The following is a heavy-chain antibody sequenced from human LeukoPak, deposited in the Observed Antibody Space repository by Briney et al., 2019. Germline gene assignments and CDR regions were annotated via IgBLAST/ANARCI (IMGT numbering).Heavy chain of an antibody. CDR3: AKDSIFGVSNGY. Sequence: GGSLRLSCAASGFTFSSYAMSWVRQAPGKGLEWVSAISGSGGSTYYADSVKGRFTISRDNSKNTLYLQMNSLRAEDPAVYYCAKDSIFGVSNGYWGQGTLVTVSS. CDR1: GFTFSSYA. J-gene: IGHJ4*02. CDR2: ISGSGGST. V-gene: IGHV3-23*01. D-gene: IGHD3-3*01.